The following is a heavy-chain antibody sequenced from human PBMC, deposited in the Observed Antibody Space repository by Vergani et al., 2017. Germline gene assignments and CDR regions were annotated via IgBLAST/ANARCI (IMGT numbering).Heavy chain of an antibody. Sequence: QMQLQESGPGLVKASETLSLTCTVSGDSIISRSYYWGWIRQPPGKGLEWIGSIYNSGNGDSSSSLKSRVTISADTSKNQFSLRLTSVTAADTAVYYCAREMGMVRGVIRDYYYYGMDVWGQXP. V-gene: IGHV4-39*02. J-gene: IGHJ6*02. CDR1: GDSIISRSYY. CDR2: IYNSGNG. CDR3: AREMGMVRGVIRDYYYYGMDV. D-gene: IGHD3-10*01.